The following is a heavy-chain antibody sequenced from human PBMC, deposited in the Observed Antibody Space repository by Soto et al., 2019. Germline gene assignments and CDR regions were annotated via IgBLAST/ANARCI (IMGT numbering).Heavy chain of an antibody. D-gene: IGHD5-18*01. CDR1: GFTVSSNY. J-gene: IGHJ4*02. CDR2: IYSGGST. V-gene: IGHV3-66*01. Sequence: EVQLVESGGGLVQPGGSLRLSCAASGFTVSSNYMSWVRQAPGKGLEWVSVIYSGGSTYYADSVKGRFTISRDNSKNTLYLQVNSLRAEDTAVYYCASNGIQLWSGYVDYWGQGTLVTVSS. CDR3: ASNGIQLWSGYVDY.